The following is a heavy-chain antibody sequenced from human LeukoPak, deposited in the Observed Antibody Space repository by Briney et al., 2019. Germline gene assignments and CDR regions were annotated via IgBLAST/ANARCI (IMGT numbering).Heavy chain of an antibody. D-gene: IGHD5-18*01. V-gene: IGHV4-4*02. CDR3: ARGRGITAMVYYYYYGMDV. CDR1: GGSISNTNW. Sequence: SETLSLTCGVSGGSISNTNWWTGFRQPPGKGLEWIWEINHSGSTNYNPSLKSRVTISVDTSKNQFSLKLSSVTAADTAVYYCARGRGITAMVYYYYYGMDVWGQGTTVTVSS. CDR2: INHSGST. J-gene: IGHJ6*02.